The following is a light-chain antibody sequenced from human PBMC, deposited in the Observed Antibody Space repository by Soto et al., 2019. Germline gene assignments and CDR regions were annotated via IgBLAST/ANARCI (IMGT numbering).Light chain of an antibody. CDR1: QDISVW. CDR3: QQANSFPRT. Sequence: DIQMTQSPSSVSASVGDRVTITCRASQDISVWLAWYQQKPGKAPKLLIYAASNLQTGVTSRFSGSGSGTDFTLSIHSLQPEDFATYYCQQANSFPRTFGRGTKVDIK. V-gene: IGKV1D-12*01. CDR2: AAS. J-gene: IGKJ3*01.